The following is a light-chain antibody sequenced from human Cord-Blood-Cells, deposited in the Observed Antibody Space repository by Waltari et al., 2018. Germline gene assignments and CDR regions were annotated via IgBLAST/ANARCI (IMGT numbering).Light chain of an antibody. CDR1: QSVSSY. Sequence: VLTQSPAPRSLSPVERATLSCRASQSVSSYLAWYQQKPGQAPRLLIYDASNRATGIPARFSGSGSGTDFTLTISSLEPEDFAVYYCQQRSNWLTFGGGTKVEIK. J-gene: IGKJ4*01. CDR3: QQRSNWLT. CDR2: DAS. V-gene: IGKV3-11*01.